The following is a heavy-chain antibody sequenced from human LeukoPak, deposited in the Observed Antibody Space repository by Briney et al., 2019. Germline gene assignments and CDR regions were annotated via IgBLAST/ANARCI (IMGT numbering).Heavy chain of an antibody. Sequence: SETLSLTCTVSGGSISSSSYHWSWIRQPPGKGLEWIGSIYYSGSTYYNPSLKSRVTISVDTSKNQFSLKLSSVTAADTAVYYCARHVMGYCSSTSCSRRAYYYYYMDVWGKGTTVTVSS. CDR2: IYYSGST. CDR3: ARHVMGYCSSTSCSRRAYYYYYMDV. CDR1: GGSISSSSYH. V-gene: IGHV4-39*01. J-gene: IGHJ6*03. D-gene: IGHD2-2*01.